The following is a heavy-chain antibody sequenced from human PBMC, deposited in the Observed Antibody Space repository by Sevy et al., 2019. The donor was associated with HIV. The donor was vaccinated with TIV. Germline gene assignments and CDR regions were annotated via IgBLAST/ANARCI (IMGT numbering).Heavy chain of an antibody. V-gene: IGHV1-24*01. CDR2: FDPEDGET. CDR1: GYTLTQLS. CDR3: APTKDYYDSSGSPFAY. J-gene: IGHJ4*02. Sequence: ASVKVSCKVSGYTLTQLSMHWVRQAPGKGLEWMGSFDPEDGETLYAQKFQGRVTMTEDTYTNTAYMEPRNQRSEETAVYYCAPTKDYYDSSGSPFAYCGQGTLVTVSS. D-gene: IGHD3-22*01.